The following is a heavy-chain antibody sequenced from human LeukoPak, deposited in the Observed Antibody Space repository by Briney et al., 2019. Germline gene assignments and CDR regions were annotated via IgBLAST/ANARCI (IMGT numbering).Heavy chain of an antibody. V-gene: IGHV3-53*01. CDR2: IYSGSST. D-gene: IGHD3-3*01. Sequence: GGSLRLSCAASGFTVSSNYMSWVRQAPGKGLEWVSVIYSGSSTDYADSVKGRFTISRDTSKNTLYLQMNSLRAEDTAVYYCARGPKTTPDYDFWSGYNYYFDHWGQGTLVTVSS. CDR3: ARGPKTTPDYDFWSGYNYYFDH. J-gene: IGHJ4*02. CDR1: GFTVSSNY.